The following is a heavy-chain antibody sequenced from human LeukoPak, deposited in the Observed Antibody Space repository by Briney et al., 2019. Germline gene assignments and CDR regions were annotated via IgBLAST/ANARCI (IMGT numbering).Heavy chain of an antibody. D-gene: IGHD3-10*01. CDR1: GFTFSNAW. V-gene: IGHV3-15*01. CDR3: AKGSGSGSYYSTTYYYYYMDV. J-gene: IGHJ6*03. CDR2: IKSKTDGGTT. Sequence: GSLRLSCAASGFTFSNAWMSWVRQAPGKGLEWVGRIKSKTDGGTTDYAAPVKGRFTISRDNSKNRLYLQINSLRAEDTAVYYCAKGSGSGSYYSTTYYYYYMDVWGKGTTVTVSS.